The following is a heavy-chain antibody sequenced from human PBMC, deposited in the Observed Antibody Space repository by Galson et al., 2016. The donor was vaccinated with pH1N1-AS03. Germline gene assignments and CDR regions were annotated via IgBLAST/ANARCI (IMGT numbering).Heavy chain of an antibody. V-gene: IGHV4-34*01. CDR2: VNESGDT. Sequence: SETLSLTCAVYGGSLTNYNWCWIRQLPGKGLEWIGEVNESGDTNYNPSLKSRVAISVDTSKNQFSLRLSSVTAADTAVYYCARQVAVAGTFYFDYWGQGTLVIVSS. J-gene: IGHJ4*02. CDR3: ARQVAVAGTFYFDY. CDR1: GGSLTNYN. D-gene: IGHD6-19*01.